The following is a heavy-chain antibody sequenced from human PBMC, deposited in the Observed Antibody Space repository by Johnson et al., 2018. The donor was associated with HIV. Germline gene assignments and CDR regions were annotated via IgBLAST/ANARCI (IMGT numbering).Heavy chain of an antibody. CDR3: AKDLVWNSGSYWDALDV. CDR1: GFTLRSYG. J-gene: IGHJ3*01. Sequence: QMQLVESGGGVVQPGASLRLSCAASGFTLRSYGMHWVRQAPGQGLEWVTFIRYDGSNKYYADSVKGRFTVSRDNSKNTLYLHMNSLKPEDTAVYYCAKDLVWNSGSYWDALDVWGQGTKVTVSS. V-gene: IGHV3-30*02. CDR2: IRYDGSNK. D-gene: IGHD1-26*01.